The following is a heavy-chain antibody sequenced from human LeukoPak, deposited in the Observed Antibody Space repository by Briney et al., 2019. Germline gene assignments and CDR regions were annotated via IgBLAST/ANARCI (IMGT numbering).Heavy chain of an antibody. J-gene: IGHJ4*02. Sequence: GGSLRLSCAASGFTFSSYWMSWVRQAPGKGLEWVANIKQDGSEKYYVDSVKGRFTISRDNAKNSLYLQMNSLRAEDTAVYYCASSDYYGSGSYSDYWGQGTLVTVSS. V-gene: IGHV3-7*01. D-gene: IGHD3-10*01. CDR3: ASSDYYGSGSYSDY. CDR1: GFTFSSYW. CDR2: IKQDGSEK.